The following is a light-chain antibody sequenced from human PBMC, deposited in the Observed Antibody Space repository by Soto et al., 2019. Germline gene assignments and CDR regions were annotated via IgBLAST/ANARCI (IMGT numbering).Light chain of an antibody. Sequence: EIVLTRSPATVSLSPGERATLSCRASQIVSRHLAWYQQKPGQPPSLLIYDISNRDTGIPARFSGSGSGTDFTLTISSLEPEDSAVYYCQQRSYWPRNTFGQGTKLEIK. CDR3: QQRSYWPRNT. V-gene: IGKV3-11*01. CDR2: DIS. J-gene: IGKJ2*01. CDR1: QIVSRH.